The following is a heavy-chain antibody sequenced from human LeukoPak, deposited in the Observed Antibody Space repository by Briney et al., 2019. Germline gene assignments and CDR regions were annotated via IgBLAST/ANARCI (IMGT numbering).Heavy chain of an antibody. CDR1: ELTVSGNC. V-gene: IGHV3-66*01. Sequence: PGGSLRLSCAASELTVSGNCMNWVRQAPGKGLEWVSAIFTDGTTYYGDSVKGRFTISRDNSKNTLYLQMNSLRAEDTAVYYCARAPYYDFWSGYYHPAGIDNWFDPWGQGTLVTVSS. D-gene: IGHD3-3*01. CDR2: IFTDGTT. J-gene: IGHJ5*02. CDR3: ARAPYYDFWSGYYHPAGIDNWFDP.